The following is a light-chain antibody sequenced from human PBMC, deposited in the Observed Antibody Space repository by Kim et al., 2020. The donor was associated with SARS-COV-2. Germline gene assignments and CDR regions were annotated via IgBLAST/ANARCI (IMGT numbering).Light chain of an antibody. CDR2: QDS. V-gene: IGLV3-1*01. Sequence: SYELTQPPSVSVSPGQTASITCSGDKLGDKYACWYQQKPGQSPVLVIYQDSKRPSGIPERFSGSNSGNTATLTISGTQAMDEADYYCQARDSSTEVFGTG. CDR1: KLGDKY. J-gene: IGLJ1*01. CDR3: QARDSSTEV.